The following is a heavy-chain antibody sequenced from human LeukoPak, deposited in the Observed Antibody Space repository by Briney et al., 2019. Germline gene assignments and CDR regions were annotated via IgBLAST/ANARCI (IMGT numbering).Heavy chain of an antibody. CDR3: ARHWSHMTTVTSLPIYYFDY. V-gene: IGHV4-39*01. D-gene: IGHD4-17*01. CDR2: FSYSGST. J-gene: IGHJ4*02. Sequence: KPSETLSLTCTVSGGSISSSSYYWGWIRQPPEKGLEWVGSFSYSGSTYYNPSLKSRVTISVDTSKSQFSLKLSSVTAADTAVYYCARHWSHMTTVTSLPIYYFDYWGQGTLVTVSS. CDR1: GGSISSSSYY.